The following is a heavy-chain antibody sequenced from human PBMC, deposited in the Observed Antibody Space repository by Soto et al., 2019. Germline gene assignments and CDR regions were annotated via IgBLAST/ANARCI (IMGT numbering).Heavy chain of an antibody. Sequence: EVQLLESGGGLVQPGGSLRLSCAASGFTFSNYAMSWVRRAPGKGLEWVSPVSGSGGGTYYADSVKGRFTISRDNSKNTLSLQMNSLKAEDTAVYYCAKARHSSTPAPGTYWGQGTLVTVSS. CDR1: GFTFSNYA. CDR2: VSGSGGGT. CDR3: AKARHSSTPAPGTY. D-gene: IGHD2-2*01. J-gene: IGHJ4*02. V-gene: IGHV3-23*01.